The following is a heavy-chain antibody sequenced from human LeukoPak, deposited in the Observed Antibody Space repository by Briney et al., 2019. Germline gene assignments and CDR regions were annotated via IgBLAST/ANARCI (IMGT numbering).Heavy chain of an antibody. Sequence: GGSLRLSCAASGFTFSSYGMHWVRQAPGKGLEWVAFIRYDGSNKYYADSVKGRFTISRDNSKNTLYLQMNSLRAEDTAVYYCAKTRGYSLRALYFDYWGQGTLVTVSS. J-gene: IGHJ4*02. CDR1: GFTFSSYG. V-gene: IGHV3-30*02. CDR2: IRYDGSNK. CDR3: AKTRGYSLRALYFDY. D-gene: IGHD2-15*01.